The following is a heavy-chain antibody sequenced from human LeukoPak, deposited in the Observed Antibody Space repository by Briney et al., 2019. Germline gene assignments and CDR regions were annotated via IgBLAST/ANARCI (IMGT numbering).Heavy chain of an antibody. D-gene: IGHD3-10*01. CDR1: GGSISSYY. CDR2: NYYSGST. J-gene: IGHJ5*02. Sequence: SETLSLTCTVSGGSISSYYWSWIRQPPGKGLEWIGYNYYSGSTNYNPSLKSRVTISVDTSKNQFSLKLSSMTAADTAVYYCARDQHTYYYGSGSYNWFDPWGQGTLVTVSS. CDR3: ARDQHTYYYGSGSYNWFDP. V-gene: IGHV4-59*01.